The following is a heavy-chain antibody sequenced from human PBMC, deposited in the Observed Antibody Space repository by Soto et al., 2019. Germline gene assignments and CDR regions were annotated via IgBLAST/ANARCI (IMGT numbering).Heavy chain of an antibody. CDR3: AKAGIALAGKYFDY. J-gene: IGHJ4*02. Sequence: HPGGSLRLSCAASGFTSNNYAMSWFRQAPGKGLDWVSGISGGGDITYYADSVKGRFTISSDTSKSTLFLHMSSLRVEDPAVYSYAKAGIALAGKYFDYCHQGTRIT. CDR2: ISGGGDIT. D-gene: IGHD6-19*01. CDR1: GFTSNNYA. V-gene: IGHV3-23*01.